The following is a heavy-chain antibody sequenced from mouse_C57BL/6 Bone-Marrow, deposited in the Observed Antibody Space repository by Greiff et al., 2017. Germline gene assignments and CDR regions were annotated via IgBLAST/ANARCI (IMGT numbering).Heavy chain of an antibody. D-gene: IGHD2-4*01. CDR2: ISSGGSYT. V-gene: IGHV5-6*01. CDR3: ARHGGLRPLDY. CDR1: GFTFSSYG. J-gene: IGHJ2*01. Sequence: VQLKESGGDLVKPGGSLKLSCAASGFTFSSYGMSWVRQTPDKRLEWVATISSGGSYTYYPDSVKGRFTISRDNAKNTLYLQMSSLKSEDTAMCYCARHGGLRPLDYWGQGTTLTVSS.